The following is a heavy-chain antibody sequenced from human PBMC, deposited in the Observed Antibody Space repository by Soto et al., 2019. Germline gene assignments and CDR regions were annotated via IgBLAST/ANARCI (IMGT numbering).Heavy chain of an antibody. Sequence: EVQLVESGGGSAQPGGSLRLSCAASGFTFSNYWIHWVRQAPGKGPMWVSRINGVGTYTNYADSVRGRFSIARDNSENTGYLQMNSLRAEDTPIYYCVRDFRSSDFWGQGTPVTVSS. CDR3: VRDFRSSDF. V-gene: IGHV3-74*01. D-gene: IGHD3-3*01. CDR1: GFTFSNYW. J-gene: IGHJ4*02. CDR2: INGVGTYT.